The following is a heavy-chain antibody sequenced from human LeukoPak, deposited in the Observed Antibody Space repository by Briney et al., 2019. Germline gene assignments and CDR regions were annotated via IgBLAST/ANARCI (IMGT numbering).Heavy chain of an antibody. V-gene: IGHV1-2*02. CDR1: GYTFTSYD. Sequence: ASVKVSCKASGYTFTSYDINWVRQATGQGLEWMGWMNPNSGGTNYAQKFQGRVTMTRDTSISTAYMELSRLRSDDTAVYYCARGERREPTDYWGQGTLVTVSS. D-gene: IGHD1-26*01. CDR2: MNPNSGGT. CDR3: ARGERREPTDY. J-gene: IGHJ4*02.